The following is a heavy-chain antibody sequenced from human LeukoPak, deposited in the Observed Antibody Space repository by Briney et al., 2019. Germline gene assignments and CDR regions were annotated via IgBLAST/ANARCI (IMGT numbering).Heavy chain of an antibody. D-gene: IGHD4-17*01. CDR2: IYYSGST. Sequence: KPSETLSLTCTVSGGSISSGGYYWSWIRQHPGKGLEWIGYIYYSGSTYYNPSLKSRVTISVDTSKNQFSLKLSSVTAADTAVYYCARWEEATVPYYYYGMDVWGQGTTVTVSS. V-gene: IGHV4-31*03. CDR1: GGSISSGGYY. J-gene: IGHJ6*02. CDR3: ARWEEATVPYYYYGMDV.